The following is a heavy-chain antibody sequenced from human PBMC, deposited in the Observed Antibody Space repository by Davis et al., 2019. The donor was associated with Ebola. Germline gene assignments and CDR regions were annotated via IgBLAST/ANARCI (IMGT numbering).Heavy chain of an antibody. J-gene: IGHJ5*02. V-gene: IGHV3-23*01. CDR2: ISVRSIT. D-gene: IGHD4-17*01. CDR3: AKVHPPTTVTTGWFDP. Sequence: GESLKISCAASGFIFSSYAMSWVRQAPGKGLEWVSSISVRSITYHADPVKGRFTISRDNSKNTLYLQMNSLRAEDTAVYYCAKVHPPTTVTTGWFDPWGQGTLDTVSS. CDR1: GFIFSSYA.